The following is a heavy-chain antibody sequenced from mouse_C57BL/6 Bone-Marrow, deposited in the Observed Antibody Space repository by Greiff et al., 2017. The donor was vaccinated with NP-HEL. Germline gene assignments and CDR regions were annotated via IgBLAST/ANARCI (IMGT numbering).Heavy chain of an antibody. Sequence: QVQLKQPGAELVKPGASVKLSCKASGYTFTSYWMQWVKQRPGQGLEWIGEIDPSDSYTNYNQKFKGKATLTVDTSSSTAYMQLSSLTSEDSAVYYCARRDYGSSYRYFDVWGTGTTVTVSS. D-gene: IGHD1-1*01. CDR2: IDPSDSYT. V-gene: IGHV1-50*01. J-gene: IGHJ1*03. CDR3: ARRDYGSSYRYFDV. CDR1: GYTFTSYW.